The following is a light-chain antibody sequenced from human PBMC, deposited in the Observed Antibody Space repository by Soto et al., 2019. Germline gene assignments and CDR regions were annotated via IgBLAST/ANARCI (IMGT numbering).Light chain of an antibody. CDR3: QQRRVWPLT. CDR1: QRVSNY. CDR2: DAP. Sequence: EYVLTQSPGTLSLSPGERATLSCRASQRVSNYLAWYHQQPGQAPRLLIYDAPNRSTGSPARFSASGSGTDFTLTISRLEPEDFAVYYCQQRRVWPLTFGGGTKVEIK. J-gene: IGKJ4*01. V-gene: IGKV3-11*01.